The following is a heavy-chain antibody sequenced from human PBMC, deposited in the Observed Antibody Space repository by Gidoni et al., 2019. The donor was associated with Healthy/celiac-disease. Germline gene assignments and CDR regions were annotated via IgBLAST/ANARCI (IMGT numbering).Heavy chain of an antibody. CDR1: GFTFDAYA. D-gene: IGHD3-10*01. CDR2: ISWNSGSI. Sequence: EVQLVESGGGLVQLGRSLRLSCAASGFTFDAYAMHWVRQAPGKGLEWVSGISWNSGSIGYADAVKGRFTISRDNAKNSLYLQMNSLRAEDTALYYCAKTWFGELAGGNAIDYWGQGSLVTVSS. CDR3: AKTWFGELAGGNAIDY. V-gene: IGHV3-9*01. J-gene: IGHJ4*02.